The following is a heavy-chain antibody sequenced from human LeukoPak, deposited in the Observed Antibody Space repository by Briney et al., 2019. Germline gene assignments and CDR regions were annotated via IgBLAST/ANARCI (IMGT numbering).Heavy chain of an antibody. CDR2: INPSGGST. V-gene: IGHV1-46*01. CDR3: ASGMGISDIVVVPAL. CDR1: GYTFTSNY. J-gene: IGHJ4*02. D-gene: IGHD2-2*01. Sequence: GASVKVSCKASGYTFTSNYMHWVRQAPGQGLEWMGIINPSGGSTSYAQKFQGRVTMTRDTSTSTVYMELSSLRSEDTAVYYCASGMGISDIVVVPALWGQGTLVTVSS.